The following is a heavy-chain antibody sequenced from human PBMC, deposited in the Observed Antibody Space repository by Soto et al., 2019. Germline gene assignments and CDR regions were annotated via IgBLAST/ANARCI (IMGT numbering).Heavy chain of an antibody. CDR2: SSATGAGT. CDR1: GFTFSSYG. D-gene: IGHD2-2*01. Sequence: GGSLRLSCAASGFTFSSYGMTWVRQAPGKGLEWVSFSSATGAGTYYADSVRGRFSISRDNSKNTLSLQMNSLRAEDTAVYYCTKALYCSSTSCYSGGDTFHIWGQGTMVTVSS. V-gene: IGHV3-23*01. CDR3: TKALYCSSTSCYSGGDTFHI. J-gene: IGHJ3*02.